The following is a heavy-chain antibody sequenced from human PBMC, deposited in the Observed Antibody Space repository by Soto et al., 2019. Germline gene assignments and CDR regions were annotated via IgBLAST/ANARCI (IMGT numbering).Heavy chain of an antibody. V-gene: IGHV3-33*01. CDR1: GFTFSSYG. D-gene: IGHD3-16*01. Sequence: QVQLVESGGGVVQPGRSLRPSCAASGFTFSSYGMHWVRQAPGKGLEWVAVIWYDGSNKYYADSVKGRFTISRDNSKNTLYLQMNSLRAEDTAVYYCARDRSHDYIWSAFDYWGQGTLVTVSS. CDR3: ARDRSHDYIWSAFDY. J-gene: IGHJ4*02. CDR2: IWYDGSNK.